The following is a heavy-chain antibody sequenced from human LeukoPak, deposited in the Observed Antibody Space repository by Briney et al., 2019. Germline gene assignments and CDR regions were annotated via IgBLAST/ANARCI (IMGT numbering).Heavy chain of an antibody. D-gene: IGHD6-13*01. CDR3: ARDDSLRAAAGIVY. J-gene: IGHJ4*02. Sequence: PSETLSLTCAVYGGSFSGYYWSWIRQPPGKGLEWIGEINHSGSTNYNPSLKSRVTISVDTSKNQFSLKLSSVTAADTAVYYCARDDSLRAAAGIVYWGQGTLVTVSS. CDR2: INHSGST. CDR1: GGSFSGYY. V-gene: IGHV4-34*01.